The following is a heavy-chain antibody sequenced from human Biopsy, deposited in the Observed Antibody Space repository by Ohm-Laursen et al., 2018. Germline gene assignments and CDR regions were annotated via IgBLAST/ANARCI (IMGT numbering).Heavy chain of an antibody. Sequence: GTLSLTCAVYGESFNGYYWSWIRQTPGKGLEWIGEINHSGRTNYNPSLKSRVTISVDTSKNQFSLKVRSVTAADTAVYYCVRGVDYCGPYHYYALDVWGQGTTVTVSS. J-gene: IGHJ6*02. V-gene: IGHV4-34*01. D-gene: IGHD3-10*01. CDR2: INHSGRT. CDR3: VRGVDYCGPYHYYALDV. CDR1: GESFNGYY.